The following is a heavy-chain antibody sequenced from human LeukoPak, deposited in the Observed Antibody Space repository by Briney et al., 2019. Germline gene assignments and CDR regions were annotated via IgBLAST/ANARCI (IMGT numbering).Heavy chain of an antibody. CDR3: ARDSISPGRNRFDP. D-gene: IGHD1-26*01. V-gene: IGHV4-38-2*02. CDR2: IYHSGST. Sequence: PSETLSLTCAVSGYSINSGHYWGWIRQPPGKGLKWIGSIYHSGSTFYNPSLKSRVAISLDTSKNQFSLELSSVTAADTAVYYCARDSISPGRNRFDPWGQGTLVSVSS. CDR1: GYSINSGHY. J-gene: IGHJ5*02.